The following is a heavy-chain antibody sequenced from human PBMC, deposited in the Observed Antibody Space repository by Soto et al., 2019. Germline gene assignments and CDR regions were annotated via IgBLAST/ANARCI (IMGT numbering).Heavy chain of an antibody. V-gene: IGHV4-59*01. D-gene: IGHD5-12*01. CDR2: IYYTGST. J-gene: IGHJ5*02. CDR3: AREWDGDGYNSGWFDP. CDR1: GGSISPYY. Sequence: SETLSLTCTVSGGSISPYYWTWIRQPPGKGLEWIGFIYYTGSTSYNPSLKSRVTISMDTSKNQFSLKLTSVTAADTAVYYCAREWDGDGYNSGWFDPWGQGTLVTVSS.